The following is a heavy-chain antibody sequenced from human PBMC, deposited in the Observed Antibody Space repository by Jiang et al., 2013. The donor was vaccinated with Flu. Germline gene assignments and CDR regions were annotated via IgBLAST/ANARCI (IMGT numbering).Heavy chain of an antibody. CDR1: GGSISSGGYY. Sequence: PGLVKPSQTLSLTCTVSGGSISSGGYYWSWIRQHPGKGLEWIGYIYYSGSTYYNPSLKSRVTISVDTSKNQFSLKLSSVTAADTAVYYCARDAYDFWSGYYTRIDAFDIWGQGTMVTVSS. J-gene: IGHJ3*02. CDR2: IYYSGST. D-gene: IGHD3-3*01. CDR3: ARDAYDFWSGYYTRIDAFDI. V-gene: IGHV4-31*03.